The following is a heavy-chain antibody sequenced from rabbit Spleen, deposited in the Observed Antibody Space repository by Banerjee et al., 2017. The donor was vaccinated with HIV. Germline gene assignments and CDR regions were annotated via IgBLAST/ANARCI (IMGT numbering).Heavy chain of an antibody. Sequence: QEQLVESGGDLVKPGASLTLTCTASGFSISSSYYMCWVRQAPGKGLEWIACIYAGSTDFTYYASWAKGRFTISKASSTTVTLQMTSLTAADTATYFCVRDSGSSFSSYGMDLWGPGTLVTVS. J-gene: IGHJ6*01. CDR3: VRDSGSSFSSYGMDL. V-gene: IGHV1S45*01. CDR2: IYAGSTDFT. CDR1: GFSISSSYY. D-gene: IGHD8-1*01.